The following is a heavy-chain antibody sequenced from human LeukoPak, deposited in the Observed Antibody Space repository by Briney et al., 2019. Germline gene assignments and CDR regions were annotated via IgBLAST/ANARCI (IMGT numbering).Heavy chain of an antibody. D-gene: IGHD1-26*01. J-gene: IGHJ5*02. Sequence: ASVKVSCKAGAGTLDTYAISGVRRARGQGREWMGGIIPIFGTANYAQKFQGKVTITADESTSTVYMELNSLRSEDTAVYYCARGDSGSHPDNWFDPWGQGTLVTVSS. CDR1: AGTLDTYA. CDR3: ARGDSGSHPDNWFDP. CDR2: IIPIFGTA. V-gene: IGHV1-69*13.